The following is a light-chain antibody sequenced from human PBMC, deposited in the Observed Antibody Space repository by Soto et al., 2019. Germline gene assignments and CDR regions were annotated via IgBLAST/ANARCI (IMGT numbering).Light chain of an antibody. CDR1: SSDVGTYNY. J-gene: IGLJ2*01. Sequence: QAVLTQPASVSGSPGQSITISCTGTSSDVGTYNYVSWYQQHPGKAPKLIIYEVSNRPSGVSNRFSGSKSGNTASLTISGLQAEDEADYYCSSYSTSSTLVIFGGGTQLTV. CDR2: EVS. V-gene: IGLV2-14*01. CDR3: SSYSTSSTLVI.